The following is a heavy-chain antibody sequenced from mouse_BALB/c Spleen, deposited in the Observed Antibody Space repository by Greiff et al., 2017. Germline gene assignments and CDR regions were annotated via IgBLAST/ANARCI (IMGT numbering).Heavy chain of an antibody. Sequence: VQLKESGPGLVKPSQSLSLTCTVTGYSITSDYAWNWIRQFPGNKLEWMGYISYSGSTSYNPSLKSRISITRDTSKNQFFLQLNSVTTEDTATYYCATILGRVAWFAYWGQGTLVTVSA. CDR3: ATILGRVAWFAY. D-gene: IGHD4-1*01. V-gene: IGHV3-2*02. J-gene: IGHJ3*01. CDR1: GYSITSDYA. CDR2: ISYSGST.